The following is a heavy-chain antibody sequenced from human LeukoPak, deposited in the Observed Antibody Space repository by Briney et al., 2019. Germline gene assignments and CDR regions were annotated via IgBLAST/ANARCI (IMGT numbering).Heavy chain of an antibody. CDR1: GFTFSSYW. CDR3: ARGYGSSWWTAEYFQH. Sequence: PGGSLRLSCAASGFTFSSYWMSWVRQAPGKGLEWVANIKQDGSEKYYVDSVKGRFTISRDNAKNSLYLQMNSLRAGDTAAYYCARGYGSSWWTAEYFQHWGQGTLVTVSS. D-gene: IGHD6-13*01. CDR2: IKQDGSEK. J-gene: IGHJ1*01. V-gene: IGHV3-7*01.